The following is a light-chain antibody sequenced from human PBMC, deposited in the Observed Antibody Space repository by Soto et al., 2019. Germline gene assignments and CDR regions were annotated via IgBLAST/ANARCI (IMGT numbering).Light chain of an antibody. Sequence: EIVMTQSPATLSVSPGERATLSCRASQSVSSNLAWYQQKPGQAPRLLIYGASTRATGIPARFSGSGSGTELTLTISSLQSEDFAVYYCQQYNNWWTFGQGNKVEIK. V-gene: IGKV3-15*01. CDR1: QSVSSN. CDR2: GAS. J-gene: IGKJ1*01. CDR3: QQYNNWWT.